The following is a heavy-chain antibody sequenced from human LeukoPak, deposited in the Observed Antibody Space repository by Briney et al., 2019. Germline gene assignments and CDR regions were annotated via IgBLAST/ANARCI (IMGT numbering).Heavy chain of an antibody. CDR2: INGDSSYI. CDR3: ARVGGGATDYFDY. J-gene: IGHJ4*02. D-gene: IGHD1-26*01. V-gene: IGHV3-21*01. Sequence: GGSLRLSCAASGFTFSSYAMSWVRQAPGKGLEWVSSINGDSSYIYYADSVKGRFTIARDNAKNSLHLQMNSLRAEDTAVYYCARVGGGATDYFDYWGQGTLVTVSS. CDR1: GFTFSSYA.